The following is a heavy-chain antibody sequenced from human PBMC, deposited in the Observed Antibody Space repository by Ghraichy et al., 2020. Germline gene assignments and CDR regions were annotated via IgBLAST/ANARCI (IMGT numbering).Heavy chain of an antibody. Sequence: ASVKISCKASGYTFSDYYIHWVRQAPGQGLEWLGRINPNSGGTRFSQKFQGRVTMTRDPSISTAYMELSALRSDDTAVYFCARGYCRADTCGGLDNWLDSWGQGTIVTVSS. D-gene: IGHD2-15*01. CDR2: INPNSGGT. CDR1: GYTFSDYY. J-gene: IGHJ5*01. CDR3: ARGYCRADTCGGLDNWLDS. V-gene: IGHV1-2*06.